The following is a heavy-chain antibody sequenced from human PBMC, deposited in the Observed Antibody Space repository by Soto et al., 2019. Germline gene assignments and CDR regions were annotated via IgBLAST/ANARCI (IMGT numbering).Heavy chain of an antibody. CDR2: INPSGGST. J-gene: IGHJ4*02. Sequence: GASVKVSCKASGYTFNSYYMHWVRQAPGQGLEWMGIINPSGGSTSYAQKFQGRVTMTRDTSTSTVYMELSSLRSEDTAVYYCARARIYGSSSYNFDYWGQGTLVTVSS. CDR3: ARARIYGSSSYNFDY. CDR1: GYTFNSYY. D-gene: IGHD6-6*01. V-gene: IGHV1-46*02.